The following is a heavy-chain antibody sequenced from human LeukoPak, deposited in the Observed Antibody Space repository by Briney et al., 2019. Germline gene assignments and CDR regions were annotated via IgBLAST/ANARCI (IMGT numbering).Heavy chain of an antibody. CDR1: GFTFTNYG. J-gene: IGHJ3*02. Sequence: GGSLRLSCAASGFTFTNYGMHWVRQAPGKGLEWVAVISYDGGYTYYADSVKGRFTTSRDNSKNTLYLQMNSLRAEDTAVFYCAKAAIVVVRNAFDIWGQGTMVTVSS. D-gene: IGHD3-22*01. V-gene: IGHV3-30*18. CDR2: ISYDGGYT. CDR3: AKAAIVVVRNAFDI.